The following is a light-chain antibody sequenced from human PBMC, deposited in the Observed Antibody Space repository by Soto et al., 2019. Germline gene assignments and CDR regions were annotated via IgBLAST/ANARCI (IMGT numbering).Light chain of an antibody. CDR2: LERSGSY. J-gene: IGLJ3*02. Sequence: QPVLTQSSSASASLGSSVKLTCTLSSGNSNYIIAWHQQQPGRAPRYLLKLERSGSYNKGSGVPDRFSGSSSGADRYLTISNLQFEDEADYYCETWDTNTWVFGGGTKPTVL. CDR3: ETWDTNTWV. V-gene: IGLV4-60*02. CDR1: SGNSNYI.